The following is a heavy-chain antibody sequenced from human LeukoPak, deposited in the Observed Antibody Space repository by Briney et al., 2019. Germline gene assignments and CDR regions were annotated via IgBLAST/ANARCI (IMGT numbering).Heavy chain of an antibody. Sequence: SETLSLTCAVYGGSFSGYYWSWIRQPPGKGLEWIASISHSGTTFYNPSLKSRVTISVDTSKNQFSLTVTSVTAADTAVYYCSRGQSISAVAVWGQGTLVTVSS. D-gene: IGHD6-13*01. CDR3: SRGQSISAVAV. CDR2: ISHSGTT. V-gene: IGHV4-34*01. CDR1: GGSFSGYY. J-gene: IGHJ4*02.